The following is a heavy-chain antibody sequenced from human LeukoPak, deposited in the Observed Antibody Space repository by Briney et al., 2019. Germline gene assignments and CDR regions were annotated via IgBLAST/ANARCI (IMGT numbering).Heavy chain of an antibody. CDR2: ISAYNGNT. CDR1: GYTFTSYG. V-gene: IGHV1-18*01. Sequence: ASVKVSCKASGYTFTSYGISWVRQAPGQGLEWMGWISAYNGNTNYAQKLQGRVTMTTDTSTSTAYMELRSLRSDDTAVYYCARDQKYYDFWSGYYPAYYYYGMDVWGQGTTVTVSS. D-gene: IGHD3-3*01. J-gene: IGHJ6*02. CDR3: ARDQKYYDFWSGYYPAYYYYGMDV.